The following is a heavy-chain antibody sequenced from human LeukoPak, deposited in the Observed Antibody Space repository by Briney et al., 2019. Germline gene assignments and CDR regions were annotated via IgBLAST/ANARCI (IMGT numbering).Heavy chain of an antibody. CDR1: GGSISSYY. CDR2: IYYSGST. V-gene: IGHV4-59*08. CDR3: ARHRRASGYDYNWFDP. D-gene: IGHD5-12*01. Sequence: SETLSLTCTVSGGSISSYYWSWIRQPPGKGLEWIGYIYYSGSTNYNPSLKSRVTISVDTSKNRFSLKLSSVTVADTAVYYCARHRRASGYDYNWFDPWGQGTLVTVSS. J-gene: IGHJ5*02.